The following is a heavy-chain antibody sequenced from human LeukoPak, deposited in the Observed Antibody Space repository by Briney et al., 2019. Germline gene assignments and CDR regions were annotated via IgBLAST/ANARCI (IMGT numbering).Heavy chain of an antibody. CDR1: GYTFTSYD. V-gene: IGHV1-8*01. CDR3: ARVITMVRGVRYYYMDV. D-gene: IGHD3-10*01. J-gene: IGHJ6*03. CDR2: MNPNSGNT. Sequence: ASVTVSCKASGYTFTSYDINWVRQATGQGLEWMGWMNPNSGNTGYAQKFQGRVTTTRNTSISTAYMELSSLRSEDTAVYYCARVITMVRGVRYYYMDVWGKGTTVTISS.